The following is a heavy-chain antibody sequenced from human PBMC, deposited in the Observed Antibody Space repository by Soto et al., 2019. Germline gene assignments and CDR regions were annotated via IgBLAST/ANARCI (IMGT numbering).Heavy chain of an antibody. J-gene: IGHJ6*02. CDR1: GGSISSYY. D-gene: IGHD3-3*01. CDR2: IYYSGST. Sequence: SETLSLTCTVSGGSISSYYWSWIRQPPGKGLEWIGYIYYSGSTNYNPSPKSRVTISVDTSKNQFSLKLSSVTAADTAVYYCARDSAIFGVPYYYGMDVWGQGTTVTSP. CDR3: ARDSAIFGVPYYYGMDV. V-gene: IGHV4-59*01.